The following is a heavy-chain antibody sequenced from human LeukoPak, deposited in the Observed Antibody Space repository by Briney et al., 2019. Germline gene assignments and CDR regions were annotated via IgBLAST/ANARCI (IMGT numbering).Heavy chain of an antibody. D-gene: IGHD2-2*01. CDR2: IYHSGST. Sequence: SQTLSLTCTVSGGSISSGGYYWSWIRQPPGKGLEWIGYIYHSGSTYYNPSLKSRVTISVDRSKNQFSLKLSSVTAADTAVYYCASPAAALMGDDIWGQGTMVTVSS. V-gene: IGHV4-30-2*01. J-gene: IGHJ3*02. CDR3: ASPAAALMGDDI. CDR1: GGSISSGGYY.